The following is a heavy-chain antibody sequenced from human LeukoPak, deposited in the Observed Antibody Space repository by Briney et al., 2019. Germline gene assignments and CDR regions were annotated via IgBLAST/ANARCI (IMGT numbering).Heavy chain of an antibody. V-gene: IGHV3-23*01. Sequence: PGGSLRLSCAASGFTFSSYAMSWVRQAPGKGLEWVSAISGSGGSTYYADSVKGRFTISRDNSKNTLYLQMNSLRAEDTAVYYCAKNIFPHSRTGPRDAFDIWGQGTMVTVSS. CDR1: GFTFSSYA. J-gene: IGHJ3*02. CDR3: AKNIFPHSRTGPRDAFDI. D-gene: IGHD7-27*01. CDR2: ISGSGGST.